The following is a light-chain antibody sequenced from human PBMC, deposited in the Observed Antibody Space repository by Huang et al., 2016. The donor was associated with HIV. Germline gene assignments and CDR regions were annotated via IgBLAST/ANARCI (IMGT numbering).Light chain of an antibody. CDR3: HQRADWPLT. V-gene: IGKV3-11*01. CDR2: GAS. J-gene: IGKJ4*01. CDR1: QSFSTY. Sequence: EIVLTQVPATPALSPGERATLACRASQSFSTYLAWYQQKPGQAPRLLIYGASNRATGIPARFSGRGSGTDFSLTISSLEPEDFAVYYCHQRADWPLTFGGGTKVEIK.